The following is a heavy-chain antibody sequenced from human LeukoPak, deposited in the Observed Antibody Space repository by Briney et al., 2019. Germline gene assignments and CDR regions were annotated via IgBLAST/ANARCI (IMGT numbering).Heavy chain of an antibody. CDR3: AKVLGQYYYYYMDV. D-gene: IGHD3-16*01. CDR2: IWYDGSNK. J-gene: IGHJ6*03. Sequence: PGGSLRRSCAASGFTFSSYGMHWVRQAPGKGLEWVAVIWYDGSNKYYADSVKGRFTISRDNSKNTLYLQMNSLRAEDTAVYYCAKVLGQYYYYYMDVWGKGTTVTVSS. CDR1: GFTFSSYG. V-gene: IGHV3-33*06.